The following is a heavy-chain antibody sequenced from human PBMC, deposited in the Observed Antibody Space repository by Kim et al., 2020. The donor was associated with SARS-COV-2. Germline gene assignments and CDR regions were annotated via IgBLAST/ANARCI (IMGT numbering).Heavy chain of an antibody. D-gene: IGHD6-13*01. CDR3: ARGAGQQLGRWFDS. CDR2: IYYSGST. Sequence: SETLSLTCTVSGGSISGYYWSWIRQPPGKGLEWIGFIYYSGSTNYNPSLKSRVTISVDTSKNQFSLKLSSVIAADTAIYYCARGAGQQLGRWFDSWGQG. V-gene: IGHV4-59*08. J-gene: IGHJ5*01. CDR1: GGSISGYY.